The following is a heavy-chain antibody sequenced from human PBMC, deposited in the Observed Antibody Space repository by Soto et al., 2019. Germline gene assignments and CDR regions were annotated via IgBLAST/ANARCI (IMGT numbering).Heavy chain of an antibody. J-gene: IGHJ6*04. D-gene: IGHD6-19*01. CDR1: RVAFSKFI. CDR3: AKVRYSSPMGYYYGMDV. V-gene: IGHV1-69*13. CDR2: IIPIFGTA. Sequence: SVKVSGKVSRVAFSKFIVTWVRQAPGLGLEWVGGIIPIFGTANYAQKFQGRVTITADESTSTSYMEVNNLRSEDTAVYYCAKVRYSSPMGYYYGMDVWGKGTTVTVSS.